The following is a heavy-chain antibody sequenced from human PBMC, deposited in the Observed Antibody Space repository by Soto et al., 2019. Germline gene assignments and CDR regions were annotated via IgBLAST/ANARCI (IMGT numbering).Heavy chain of an antibody. J-gene: IGHJ1*01. CDR3: AHTLGPLISGWYSEYFQH. Sequence: SGPTLVKPTQTLTLTCTFSGFSLSTSGVGVGWIRQPPGKALEWLALIYLDDDKGYSPSLKSRRTISKDTSKNQVVLTMTNMDPVDTATYYCAHTLGPLISGWYSEYFQHWGQGTLVTVSS. CDR1: GFSLSTSGVG. D-gene: IGHD6-19*01. V-gene: IGHV2-5*02. CDR2: IYLDDDK.